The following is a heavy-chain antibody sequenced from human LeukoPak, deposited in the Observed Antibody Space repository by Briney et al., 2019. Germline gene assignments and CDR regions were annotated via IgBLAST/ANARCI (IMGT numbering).Heavy chain of an antibody. CDR3: ARVGYYYDSSGVYDDY. CDR1: GGSISSYY. J-gene: IGHJ4*02. D-gene: IGHD3-22*01. V-gene: IGHV4-59*12. Sequence: PSETLSLTCTVSGGSISSYYWSWIRQPPGKGLEWIGYIYYSGSTNYNPSLKSRVTISVDTSKNQFSLKLSSVTAADAAVYYCARVGYYYDSSGVYDDYWGQGTLVTVSS. CDR2: IYYSGST.